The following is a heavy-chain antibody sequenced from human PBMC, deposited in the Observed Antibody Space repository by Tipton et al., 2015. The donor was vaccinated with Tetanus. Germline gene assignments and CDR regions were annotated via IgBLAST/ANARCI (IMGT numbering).Heavy chain of an antibody. CDR2: IYYSGST. J-gene: IGHJ4*02. CDR3: ARQSSSGWYEGKEFDY. Sequence: TLSLTCTVSGGSISSYYWSWIRQPPGKGLEWIGSIYYSGSTYYNPSLKSRVTISVDTSKNQFSLKLSSVTAADTAVYYCARQSSSGWYEGKEFDYWGQGTLVTVSS. CDR1: GGSISSYY. V-gene: IGHV4-39*01. D-gene: IGHD6-19*01.